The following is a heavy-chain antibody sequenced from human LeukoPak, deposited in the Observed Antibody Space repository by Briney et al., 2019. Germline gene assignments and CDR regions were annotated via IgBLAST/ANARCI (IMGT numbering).Heavy chain of an antibody. CDR1: GHSISSGH. V-gene: IGHV4-38-2*02. CDR2: IYHSGTT. J-gene: IGHJ5*02. CDR3: ARDPAMTFNWFDP. Sequence: SDTLSLTCGLSGHSISSGHWAWIRHPPGKGLEWIASIYHSGTTYSNPSPQSRVTLSVDTSRNQFSLKLSAVTAADTAVYYCARDPAMTFNWFDPWGQGTLVIVSS. D-gene: IGHD2-21*02.